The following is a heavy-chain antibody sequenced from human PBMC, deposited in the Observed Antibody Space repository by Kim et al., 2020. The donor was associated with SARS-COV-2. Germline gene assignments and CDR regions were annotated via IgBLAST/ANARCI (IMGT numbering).Heavy chain of an antibody. CDR3: ARGGVYDILTGTHYGMDV. J-gene: IGHJ6*02. Sequence: SETLSLTCAVSGGSISSSNWWSWVRQPPGKGLEWIGEIYHSGSTNYNPSLKSRVTISVDKSKNQFSLKLSSVTAADTAVYYCARGGVYDILTGTHYGMDVWGQGTTVTVSS. CDR1: GGSISSSNW. D-gene: IGHD3-9*01. CDR2: IYHSGST. V-gene: IGHV4-4*02.